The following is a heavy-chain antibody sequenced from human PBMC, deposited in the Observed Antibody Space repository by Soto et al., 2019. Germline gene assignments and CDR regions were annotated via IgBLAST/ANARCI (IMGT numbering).Heavy chain of an antibody. CDR1: GFTFTSSA. V-gene: IGHV1-58*01. J-gene: IGHJ3*02. D-gene: IGHD3-10*01. Sequence: QMQLVQSGPEVKKPGTSVKVSCKASGFTFTSSAVQWVRQARGQRLEWIGWIVVGSGNTNYAQKFQERVTITRDMSTSTAYMELSSLRSEDTXXXXCAATGRTTRAFDIWGQGTMVTVSS. CDR3: AATGRTTRAFDI. CDR2: IVVGSGNT.